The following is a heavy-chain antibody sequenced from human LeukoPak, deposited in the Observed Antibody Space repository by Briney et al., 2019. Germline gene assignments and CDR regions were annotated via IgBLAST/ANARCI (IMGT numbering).Heavy chain of an antibody. CDR2: IIPILGIA. V-gene: IGHV1-69*04. Sequence: SVKVSCKASGGTFSSYAISWVRQAPGQGLEWMGRIIPILGIANYAQKFQGRVTITADKSTSTAYMELSSLRSEDTAVYYCAREGIVAAGPIFDYWGQGTLVTVSS. CDR1: GGTFSSYA. D-gene: IGHD6-13*01. J-gene: IGHJ4*02. CDR3: AREGIVAAGPIFDY.